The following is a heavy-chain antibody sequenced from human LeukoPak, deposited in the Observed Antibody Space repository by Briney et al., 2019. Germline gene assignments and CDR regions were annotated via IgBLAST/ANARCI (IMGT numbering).Heavy chain of an antibody. Sequence: ASVKVSCKASGNTFTSYGISWVRQAPGQGLEWMGWISGYNGNTNYAQKFQGRVTMTRDTSTSTAYMELRSLRSDDTAVYYCARDGHRMYYYESSVYRFDYWGQGTLVTVSS. CDR3: ARDGHRMYYYESSVYRFDY. D-gene: IGHD3-22*01. CDR1: GNTFTSYG. CDR2: ISGYNGNT. V-gene: IGHV1-18*01. J-gene: IGHJ4*02.